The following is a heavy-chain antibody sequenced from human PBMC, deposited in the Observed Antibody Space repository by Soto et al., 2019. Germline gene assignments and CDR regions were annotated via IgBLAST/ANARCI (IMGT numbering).Heavy chain of an antibody. J-gene: IGHJ5*02. CDR2: IYYSGST. CDR1: GGSISSGGYY. Sequence: SETLSLTCTVSGGSISSGGYYWSWIRQHPGKGLEWIGYIYYSGSTYYNPSLKSRVTISVDTSKNQFSLKLSSVTAADTAVYYCARXRRGSGWNDNWFDPWGQGTLVTVSS. CDR3: ARXRRGSGWNDNWFDP. V-gene: IGHV4-31*03. D-gene: IGHD6-19*01.